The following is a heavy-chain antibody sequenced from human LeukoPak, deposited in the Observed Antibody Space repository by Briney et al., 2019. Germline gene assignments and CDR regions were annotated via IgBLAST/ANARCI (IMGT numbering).Heavy chain of an antibody. J-gene: IGHJ4*02. CDR3: ARGLTIFGVDLNFDY. D-gene: IGHD3-3*01. Sequence: SGGSLRLSCAASGFTFDDYGMSWVRQAPGKGLEWVSGINWNGGSTGYADSVKGRFTISRDNAKNSLYLQMNSLRAEDTALYYCARGLTIFGVDLNFDYWGQGTLVTVSS. CDR2: INWNGGST. V-gene: IGHV3-20*04. CDR1: GFTFDDYG.